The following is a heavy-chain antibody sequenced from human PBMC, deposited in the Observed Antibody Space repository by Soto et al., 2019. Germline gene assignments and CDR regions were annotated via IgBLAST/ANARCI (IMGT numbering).Heavy chain of an antibody. CDR1: GGSISSSSYY. V-gene: IGHV4-39*01. J-gene: IGHJ4*01. CDR3: ARVLDGLRQDY. CDR2: IYYSGST. D-gene: IGHD3-9*01. Sequence: SETLSLTCTVSGGSISSSSYYWGWIRQAPGKGLEWIGTIYYSGSTYYNPSLKSRVTISVDTSKNQFSLKLSSVTAADTAVYYCARVLDGLRQDYWGQGTLVTVSS.